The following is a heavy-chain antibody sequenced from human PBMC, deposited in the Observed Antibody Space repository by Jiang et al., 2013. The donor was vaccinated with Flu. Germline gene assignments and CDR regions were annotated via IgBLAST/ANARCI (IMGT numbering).Heavy chain of an antibody. CDR2: IYYSGST. V-gene: IGHV4-59*01. J-gene: IGHJ4*02. Sequence: GLVKPSETLSLTCIVSGGSISSYYWSWIRQPPGKGLEWIGYIYYSGSTNYNPSLKSRVTISVDSSKHQFSLKLSSVTAADTAVYYCASLGPMGAYFDYWGQGTLVTVSS. D-gene: IGHD3-10*01. CDR3: ASLGPMGAYFDY. CDR1: GGSISSYY.